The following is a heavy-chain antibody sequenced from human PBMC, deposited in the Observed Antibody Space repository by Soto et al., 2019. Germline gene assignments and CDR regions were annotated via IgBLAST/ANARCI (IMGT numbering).Heavy chain of an antibody. CDR3: ARDQEPSTLYYDYYYMDV. CDR1: GYTFTSYY. CDR2: INPSGGST. V-gene: IGHV1-46*03. Sequence: QVQLVQSRAEVKKPGASVTVSCTASGYTFTSYYIHWVRQAPGQGLEWMGIINPSGGSTSYAQKFQGRVTMTRDTSTSTVYMEVSGPRSEDTAVYYCARDQEPSTLYYDYYYMDVWGKGTTVTVSS. J-gene: IGHJ6*03.